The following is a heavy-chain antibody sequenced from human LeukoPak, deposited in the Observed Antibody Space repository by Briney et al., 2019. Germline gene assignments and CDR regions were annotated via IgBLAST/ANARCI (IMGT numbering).Heavy chain of an antibody. Sequence: SETLSLTCTVSGGSISSSSYYWRWIRQPPGKGLEWIGSIYYSGSTYYNPSLKSRVTISVDTSKNQFSLKLSSVTAADTAVYYCARDGEGYCSSTSCYGGWFDPWGQGTLVTVSS. D-gene: IGHD2-2*01. CDR3: ARDGEGYCSSTSCYGGWFDP. CDR2: IYYSGST. J-gene: IGHJ5*02. V-gene: IGHV4-39*07. CDR1: GGSISSSSYY.